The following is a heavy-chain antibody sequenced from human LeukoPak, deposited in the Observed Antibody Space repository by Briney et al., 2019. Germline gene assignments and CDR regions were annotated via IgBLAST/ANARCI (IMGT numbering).Heavy chain of an antibody. CDR2: ISWNSGII. J-gene: IGHJ4*02. CDR3: TKDSVAMVTTSDY. CDR1: GFTFHVYA. D-gene: IGHD5-18*01. V-gene: IGHV3-9*01. Sequence: PGVSLRLSCAASGFTFHVYAMLWARQAPGKGLECVSGISWNSGIIGYADSAKGRFTTSRDNAKNFLYLQMNSLRPEDTALYYCTKDSVAMVTTSDYWGQGTLVTVSS.